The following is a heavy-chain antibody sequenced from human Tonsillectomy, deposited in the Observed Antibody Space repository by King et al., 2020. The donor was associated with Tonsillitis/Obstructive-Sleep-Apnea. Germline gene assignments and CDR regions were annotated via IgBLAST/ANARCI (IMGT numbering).Heavy chain of an antibody. CDR2: IPHDGSCA. J-gene: IGHJ4*02. D-gene: IGHD3-10*01. V-gene: IGHV3-30*18. Sequence: VQLVQSGGGVVQPGRSLRLSCAASGFTFSSYGMHWVRQAPGKGLEWGADIPHDGSCAYFAGSVKGRLTNPRDNSGNTLDLQMNSLRAEDTAVYYCAKDTSGSGSYYSDYWGQGTLVTVSS. CDR3: AKDTSGSGSYYSDY. CDR1: GFTFSSYG.